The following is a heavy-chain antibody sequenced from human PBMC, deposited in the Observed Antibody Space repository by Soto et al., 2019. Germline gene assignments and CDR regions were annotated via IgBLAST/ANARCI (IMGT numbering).Heavy chain of an antibody. CDR3: AKEIQWQQLVRPYYYYGMDV. D-gene: IGHD6-6*01. J-gene: IGHJ6*02. Sequence: GGSLRLSCAASGFTFSSYAMSWVRQAPGKGLEWVSAISGSGGSTYYADSVKGRFTISRDNSKNTLYLQMNSLRAEDTAVYYCAKEIQWQQLVRPYYYYGMDVWGQGTTVTVSS. CDR1: GFTFSSYA. CDR2: ISGSGGST. V-gene: IGHV3-23*01.